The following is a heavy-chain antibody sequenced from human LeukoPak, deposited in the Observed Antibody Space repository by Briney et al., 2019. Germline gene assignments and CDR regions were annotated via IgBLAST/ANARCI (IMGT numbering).Heavy chain of an antibody. J-gene: IGHJ6*03. D-gene: IGHD1-14*01. Sequence: PSETLSLTCTVSGDSISSSSYYWGWIRQPPGKGLEWIGSIYYSGSTYYNPSLKSRVTVSVDTSKNQFSLKLSSVTAADTAVYYCARQTAGVAYDYYMDVWGKGTTVTVSS. CDR1: GDSISSSSYY. CDR3: ARQTAGVAYDYYMDV. CDR2: IYYSGST. V-gene: IGHV4-39*01.